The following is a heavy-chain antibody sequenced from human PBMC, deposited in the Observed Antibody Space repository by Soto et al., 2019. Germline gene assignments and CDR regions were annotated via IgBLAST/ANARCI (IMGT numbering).Heavy chain of an antibody. CDR2: IYYSGST. CDR1: GGSISSGGYY. V-gene: IGHV4-31*03. D-gene: IGHD4-17*01. CDR3: ARELTTVTTDDAFDI. J-gene: IGHJ3*02. Sequence: QVQLQESGPGLVKPSQTLSLTCTVSGGSISSGGYYWSWIRQHPGKGLEWIGYIYYSGSTYYNPSLKSRVTLSGDTSKNQCSLKLSSVTAADTAVYYCARELTTVTTDDAFDIWGQGTMVTVSS.